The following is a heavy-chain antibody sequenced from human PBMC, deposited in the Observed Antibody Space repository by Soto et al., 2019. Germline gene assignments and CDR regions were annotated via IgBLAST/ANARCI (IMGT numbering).Heavy chain of an antibody. CDR3: ARDRYCSGGSCYSSWFDP. Sequence: ASVKVSCKASGYTFTSYAMNWVRQAPGQGLEWMGWINTNTGNPTYAQGFTGRFVFSLDTSVSTAYLQICSLKAEDTAVYYCARDRYCSGGSCYSSWFDPWGQGTLVTVS. J-gene: IGHJ5*02. D-gene: IGHD2-15*01. CDR2: INTNTGNP. CDR1: GYTFTSYA. V-gene: IGHV7-4-1*01.